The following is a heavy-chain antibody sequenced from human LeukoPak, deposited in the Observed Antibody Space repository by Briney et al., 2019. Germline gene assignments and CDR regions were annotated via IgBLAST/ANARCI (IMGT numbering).Heavy chain of an antibody. CDR2: ISDGGDRP. CDR1: GFTFSNYG. Sequence: PGGSLRLSCVASGFTFSNYGMSWVRQAPGKGLEWVSVISDGGDRPYFADVVKGRFTVSRDIAQNTVSLRMSSVRIDDAGVYFCARTIRPMGMITNFDFWGQGTLVTVSS. D-gene: IGHD3-16*01. V-gene: IGHV3-23*01. CDR3: ARTIRPMGMITNFDF. J-gene: IGHJ4*02.